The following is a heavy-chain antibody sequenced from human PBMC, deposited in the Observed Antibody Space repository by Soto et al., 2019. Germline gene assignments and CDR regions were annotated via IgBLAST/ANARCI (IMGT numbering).Heavy chain of an antibody. CDR1: GGSISSGGYS. CDR2: IYHSGST. CDR3: AGGEDGYNLAY. J-gene: IGHJ4*02. V-gene: IGHV4-30-2*01. D-gene: IGHD5-12*01. Sequence: SETLSLTCAVSGGSISSGGYSWSGIRQPPGKGLEWIGYIYHSGSTYYNPSLKSRVTISVDRSKNQFSLKLSSVTAADTAVYYCAGGEDGYNLAYWGQGTLVTVSS.